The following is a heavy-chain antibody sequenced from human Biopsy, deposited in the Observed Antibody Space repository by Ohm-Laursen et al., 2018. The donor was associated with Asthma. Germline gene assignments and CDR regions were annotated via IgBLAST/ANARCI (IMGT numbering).Heavy chain of an antibody. V-gene: IGHV4-4*08. D-gene: IGHD4-17*01. CDR1: GVSIRSYY. Sequence: SETLSLTCTVSGVSIRSYYWTWIRQPPGKGLEWIGYIYTDGSTDYNPSLKSRLSMSVDTSMNQFSLKLTSVTAADTAVYYCARTTYGDDGFDPWGQGTLVTVSS. CDR3: ARTTYGDDGFDP. CDR2: IYTDGST. J-gene: IGHJ5*02.